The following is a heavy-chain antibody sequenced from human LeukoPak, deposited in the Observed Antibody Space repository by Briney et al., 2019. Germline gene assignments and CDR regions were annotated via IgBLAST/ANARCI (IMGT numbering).Heavy chain of an antibody. Sequence: ASVKVSCKVSGYTLTELSMHWVRQAPGKGLEWMGGFDPEDGETTYAQKFQGTVTMTEDTSTDTAYMELSSLRSEDTAVYYCATVYGDYSNWFDPWGQGTLVTVSS. CDR2: FDPEDGET. V-gene: IGHV1-24*01. CDR1: GYTLTELS. J-gene: IGHJ5*02. D-gene: IGHD4-17*01. CDR3: ATVYGDYSNWFDP.